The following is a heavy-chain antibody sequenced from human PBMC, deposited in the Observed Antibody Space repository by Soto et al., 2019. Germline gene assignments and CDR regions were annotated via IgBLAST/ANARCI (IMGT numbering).Heavy chain of an antibody. Sequence: GGSLRLSCAASGFTFSSYGMHWVRQAPGKGLEWVAVISYDGSNKYYADSVKGRFTISRDNSKNTLYLQMNSLRAEDTAVCAKSIAAAGTRGYYGMDVWGQGTTVTVSS. J-gene: IGHJ6*02. V-gene: IGHV3-30*03. D-gene: IGHD6-13*01. CDR3: SIAAAGTRGYYGMDV. CDR2: ISYDGSNK. CDR1: GFTFSSYG.